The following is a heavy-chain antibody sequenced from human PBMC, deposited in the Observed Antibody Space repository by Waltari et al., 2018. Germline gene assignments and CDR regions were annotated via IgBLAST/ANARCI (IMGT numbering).Heavy chain of an antibody. CDR3: ARRIMITFGGVIVIAGWFDP. CDR2: IYYSGRT. D-gene: IGHD3-16*02. Sequence: QLQLQESCPGLVKPSETLSLTCTVSGDSISSSSYYWGWIRQPPGKGLEWIGSIYYSGRTYYNPSRKSRVTISVDTSKNQFSLKLSSVTAADTAVYYCARRIMITFGGVIVIAGWFDPWGQGTLVTVSS. CDR1: GDSISSSSYY. J-gene: IGHJ5*02. V-gene: IGHV4-39*01.